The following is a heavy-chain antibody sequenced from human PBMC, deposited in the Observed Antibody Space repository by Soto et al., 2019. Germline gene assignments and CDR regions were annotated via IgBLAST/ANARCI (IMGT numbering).Heavy chain of an antibody. J-gene: IGHJ6*02. Sequence: ASVKVSCNASGYSFSSHGISWVRQAPGQGLEWMGWISGYNGNTNYAQKFQDRGTMTTATSPNTAYMELRSPRSDDTAVYYCATYDYGRNSRYYFCMDVWGQGTTVTVSS. CDR3: ATYDYGRNSRYYFCMDV. V-gene: IGHV1-18*04. CDR2: ISGYNGNT. CDR1: GYSFSSHG. D-gene: IGHD3-16*01.